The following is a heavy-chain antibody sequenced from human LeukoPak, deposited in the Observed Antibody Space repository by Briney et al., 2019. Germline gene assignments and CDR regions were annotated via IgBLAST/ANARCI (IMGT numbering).Heavy chain of an antibody. Sequence: GASVKVSCKASGYTFTSYDINWVRPATGQGLEWMGVIKPSDGFTSYAQKFQGRLTVTRDMSTSTVYMELNSLRSEDTAVYFCGREIEGTTDYWGQGTLVTVSS. V-gene: IGHV1-46*01. CDR3: GREIEGTTDY. CDR2: IKPSDGFT. CDR1: GYTFTSYD. D-gene: IGHD1-7*01. J-gene: IGHJ4*02.